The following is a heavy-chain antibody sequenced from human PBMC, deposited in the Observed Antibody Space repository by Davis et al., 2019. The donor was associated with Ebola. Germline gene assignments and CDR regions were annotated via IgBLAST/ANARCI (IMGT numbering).Heavy chain of an antibody. D-gene: IGHD6-6*01. CDR2: VSDDGSHT. Sequence: PGGSLRLSCAASGFIFSTYGMHWVRQAPGKGLEWVAVVSDDGSHTYSADSVKGRFTISRDNSKNTLFLQMNSLTTEDTAIYYCAKSESSRQNYFDYWGQGTLVTVSS. V-gene: IGHV3-30*18. CDR3: AKSESSRQNYFDY. J-gene: IGHJ4*02. CDR1: GFIFSTYG.